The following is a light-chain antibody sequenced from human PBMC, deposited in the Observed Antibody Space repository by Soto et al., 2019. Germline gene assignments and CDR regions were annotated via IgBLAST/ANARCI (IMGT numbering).Light chain of an antibody. CDR2: GAS. V-gene: IGKV3-15*01. CDR1: QSVSSN. CDR3: QQYNNWPPIT. Sequence: EIVMTQSPATLSVFPGERATLSCRASQSVSSNLGWYQQKPGQAPRLLIYGASTRATGIPARFSGSGSGTEFTLTISSLQSEDFAIYYCQQYNNWPPITFGQGTRLEIK. J-gene: IGKJ5*01.